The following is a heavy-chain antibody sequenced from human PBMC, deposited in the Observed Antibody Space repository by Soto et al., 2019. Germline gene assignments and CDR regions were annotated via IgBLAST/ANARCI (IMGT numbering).Heavy chain of an antibody. V-gene: IGHV1-69*06. CDR2: FIPIFVSA. Sequence: QLHLVQSGAEVKKAGSSVKVSCKASGGTVSSYAITWVRQAPGKGLEWMGVFIPIFVSAHYAPKFQGRITITAETSTSTSYLELTSLTSEDTAVYYCARMKLARLDLWGQGTLVTVSS. CDR1: GGTVSSYA. J-gene: IGHJ4*02. CDR3: ARMKLARLDL.